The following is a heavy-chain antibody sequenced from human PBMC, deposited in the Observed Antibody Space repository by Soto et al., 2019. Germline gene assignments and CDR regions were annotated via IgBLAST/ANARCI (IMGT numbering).Heavy chain of an antibody. CDR2: ISYDGSNK. CDR1: GFTFSSYG. CDR3: AKERYSSRSPDFDY. V-gene: IGHV3-30*18. J-gene: IGHJ4*02. Sequence: QVQLVESGGGVVQPGRSLRLSCAASGFTFSSYGMHWVRQAPGKGLEWVAVISYDGSNKYYADSVKCRFTISRDNSKNTLYLQMNSLRADDTAVYYCAKERYSSRSPDFDYWGQGTLVTVSS. D-gene: IGHD6-13*01.